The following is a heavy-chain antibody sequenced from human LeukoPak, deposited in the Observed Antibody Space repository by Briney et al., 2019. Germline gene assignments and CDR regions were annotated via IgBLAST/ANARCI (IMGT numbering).Heavy chain of an antibody. Sequence: SVKVSCKASGGTFSSYANSWVRQAPGQGLEWMGGIIPIFGTANYAQKFQGRVTITTDESTSTAYMELSSLRSEDTAVYYCARGGEYSSSSSFDYWGQGTLVTVSS. D-gene: IGHD6-6*01. J-gene: IGHJ4*02. CDR1: GGTFSSYA. V-gene: IGHV1-69*05. CDR2: IIPIFGTA. CDR3: ARGGEYSSSSSFDY.